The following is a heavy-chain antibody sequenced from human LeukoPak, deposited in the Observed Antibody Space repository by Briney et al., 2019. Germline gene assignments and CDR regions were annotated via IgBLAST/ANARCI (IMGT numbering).Heavy chain of an antibody. CDR3: ARHETYYYYYMDV. CDR2: FHNSGTS. J-gene: IGHJ6*03. Sequence: SETLSLTCTVSDDSISDYYRGWIRQPPGKGLEWIGYFHNSGTSTYNPSLKSRVTISADTSKNQFSLKLSSVTAADTAVYYCARHETYYYYYMDVWGKGTTVTVSS. V-gene: IGHV4-59*08. CDR1: DDSISDYY.